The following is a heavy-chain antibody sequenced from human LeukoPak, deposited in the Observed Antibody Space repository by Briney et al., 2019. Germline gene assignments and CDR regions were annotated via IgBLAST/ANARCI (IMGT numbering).Heavy chain of an antibody. Sequence: SETLSLTCTLSGGSISSYYWSWIRLPPGKGLEWIGYLSKSGNTNYSPSLKSRVTIFGDTSKNQFFLKLSSVTAADTAVYYCARARYVNSFYAFDIWGQGTLVTVSS. J-gene: IGHJ3*02. V-gene: IGHV4-59*01. CDR1: GGSISSYY. CDR2: LSKSGNT. D-gene: IGHD3-9*01. CDR3: ARARYVNSFYAFDI.